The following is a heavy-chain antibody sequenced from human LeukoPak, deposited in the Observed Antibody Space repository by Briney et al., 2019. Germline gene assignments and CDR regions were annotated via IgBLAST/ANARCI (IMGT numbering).Heavy chain of an antibody. D-gene: IGHD6-13*01. CDR1: GFTFDDYA. J-gene: IGHJ4*02. Sequence: HPGRFLRLSCAASGFTFDDYAMHWVRQAPEKGLEWVSGISWNSGSIGYADSVKGRFTISRDNAKNSLYLQMNSLRAEDTALYYCAKSDSRWGQGTLVTVSS. CDR3: AKSDSR. CDR2: ISWNSGSI. V-gene: IGHV3-9*01.